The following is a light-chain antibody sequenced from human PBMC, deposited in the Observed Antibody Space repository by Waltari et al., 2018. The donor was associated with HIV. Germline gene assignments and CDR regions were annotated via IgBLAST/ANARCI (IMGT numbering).Light chain of an antibody. CDR2: ASS. CDR3: QHLDSYPS. V-gene: IGKV1-9*01. Sequence: DSQLTQSPSFLSASIGDIVTITCRASRDIKSYFAWYQQRPSKAPNHLLFASSTLHSGVPSRFGGGASVTESTLTITRLEPEVYATYYCQHLDSYPSFGAGTRVEIK. J-gene: IGKJ4*01. CDR1: RDIKSY.